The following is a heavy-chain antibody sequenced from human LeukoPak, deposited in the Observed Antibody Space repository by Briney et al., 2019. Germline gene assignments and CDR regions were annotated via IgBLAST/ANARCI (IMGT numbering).Heavy chain of an antibody. J-gene: IGHJ4*02. CDR1: GFTFARYS. Sequence: GGSLRLSCAASGFTFARYSMNWVHQAPGKGLEWVSSISSSSSNIYYADSVTGRFTISRDNAKNSLYLQMNSLRAEDTAVYYCVRAVEYYYDSSGYAVDYWGQGTLVIVSS. D-gene: IGHD3-22*01. CDR2: ISSSSSNI. V-gene: IGHV3-21*01. CDR3: VRAVEYYYDSSGYAVDY.